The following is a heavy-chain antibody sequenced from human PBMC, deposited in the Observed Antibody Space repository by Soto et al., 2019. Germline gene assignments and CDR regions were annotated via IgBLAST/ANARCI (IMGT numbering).Heavy chain of an antibody. Sequence: QVTLKESGPVLVKPTETLTLTCTVSGFSLSNARMGVSWIRQPPGKALEWLAHIFSNDEKSYSTSLKSRLTISKHTSKSQVVLTMNNMDPVDTATYYCARIGTYYYDSSGYYSPLDACDIWGQGTMVTVSS. CDR2: IFSNDEK. J-gene: IGHJ3*02. V-gene: IGHV2-26*01. D-gene: IGHD3-22*01. CDR1: GFSLSNARMG. CDR3: ARIGTYYYDSSGYYSPLDACDI.